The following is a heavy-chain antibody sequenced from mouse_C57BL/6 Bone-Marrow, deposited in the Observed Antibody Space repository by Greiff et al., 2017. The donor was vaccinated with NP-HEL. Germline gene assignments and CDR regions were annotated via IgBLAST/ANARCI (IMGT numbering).Heavy chain of an antibody. Sequence: VQLQQSGPGLVQPSQSLSITCTVSGFSLTSYGVHWVRQSPGKGLEWLGVIWRGGSTDYNAAFTSRLSITKDNSKSQVFFKMNSLQADDTAIYYCAKWRGVTTVGYWGQGTSVTVSS. CDR3: AKWRGVTTVGY. CDR1: GFSLTSYG. V-gene: IGHV2-5*01. D-gene: IGHD1-1*01. J-gene: IGHJ4*01. CDR2: IWRGGST.